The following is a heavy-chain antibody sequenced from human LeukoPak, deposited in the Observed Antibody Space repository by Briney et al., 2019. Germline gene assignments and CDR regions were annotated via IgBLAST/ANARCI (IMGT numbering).Heavy chain of an antibody. D-gene: IGHD2-2*01. CDR3: ARDYCSSTSCKFDP. CDR1: GYTFTGYY. V-gene: IGHV1-2*04. CDR2: INPNSGGT. J-gene: IGHJ5*02. Sequence: GASVKVSCKASGYTFTGYYMHWVRQAPGQGLEWMGWINPNSGGTNYAQKFQGWVTMTRDTTISTAYMELSRLRSDDTAVYYCARDYCSSTSCKFDPWGQGTLVTVSS.